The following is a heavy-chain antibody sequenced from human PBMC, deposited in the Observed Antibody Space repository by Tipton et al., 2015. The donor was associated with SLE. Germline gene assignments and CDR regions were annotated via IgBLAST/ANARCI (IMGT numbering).Heavy chain of an antibody. CDR1: GYSMSSGYY. D-gene: IGHD2-8*01. V-gene: IGHV4-38-2*02. Sequence: GLVKPSETLSLTCTVSGYSMSSGYYWGWIRQPPGKGLEWIGSIYYSGSTYYNPSLKSRVTISVDTSKNQFSLKLSSVTAADTAVYYCASPMLSNWYFDLWGRGTLVTVSS. CDR3: ASPMLSNWYFDL. J-gene: IGHJ2*01. CDR2: IYYSGST.